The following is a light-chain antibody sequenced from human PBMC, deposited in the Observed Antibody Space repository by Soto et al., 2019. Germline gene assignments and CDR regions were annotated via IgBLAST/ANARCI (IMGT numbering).Light chain of an antibody. CDR2: EVS. CDR3: CSYAGSSTYV. V-gene: IGLV2-23*02. Sequence: QSVLTQPASVSGSPGQSITISCTGTSSDVGSYNLVSWYQQHPGKAPKVMIYEVSKRPSGVSNRFSGSKFGNTASLTISGLQADDEADYYGCSYAGSSTYVFGTGTKLTVL. J-gene: IGLJ1*01. CDR1: SSDVGSYNL.